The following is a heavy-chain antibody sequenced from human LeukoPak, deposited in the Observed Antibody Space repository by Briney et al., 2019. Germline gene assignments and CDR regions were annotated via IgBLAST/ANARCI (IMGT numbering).Heavy chain of an antibody. J-gene: IGHJ6*02. Sequence: AASVKVSCKASGGTFSSYAISWVRQAPGQGLEWMGGIIPIFGTANYAQKFQGGVTITADESTSTAYMELSSLRSEDTAVYYCARDPYYYGSGSLYGMDVWGQGTTVTASS. CDR1: GGTFSSYA. D-gene: IGHD3-10*01. CDR2: IIPIFGTA. V-gene: IGHV1-69*13. CDR3: ARDPYYYGSGSLYGMDV.